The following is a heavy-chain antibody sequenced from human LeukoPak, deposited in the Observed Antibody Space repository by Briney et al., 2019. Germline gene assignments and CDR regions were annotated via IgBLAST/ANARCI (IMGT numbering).Heavy chain of an antibody. D-gene: IGHD6-13*01. J-gene: IGHJ4*02. Sequence: ASVTVSCKTSGYRLSDYYMHWVRRAPGQRLEWMVWIRGDTGDTDSPQKFQGRVTMTRDTSTNTAYMELRRLRYDDTAMYFCARVRGNSCDYWGQGTLVTVSS. CDR1: GYRLSDYY. CDR2: IRGDTGDT. V-gene: IGHV1-2*02. CDR3: ARVRGNSCDY.